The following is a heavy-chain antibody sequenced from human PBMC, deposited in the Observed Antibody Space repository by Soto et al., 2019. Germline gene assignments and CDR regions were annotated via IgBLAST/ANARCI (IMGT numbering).Heavy chain of an antibody. J-gene: IGHJ6*02. CDR1: GYTFTTYG. V-gene: IGHV1-18*04. D-gene: IGHD2-2*02. CDR3: AKEIEAAAIRLDFYYYGLDV. Sequence: ASVKVSCKASGYTFTTYGINWVRQAPGQGLEWMGWVSPYNGDTSYAQKVQGRVTMTTDTSTRAAYLELRSLRSDDTAVYYCAKEIEAAAIRLDFYYYGLDVWGQGTTVTVSS. CDR2: VSPYNGDT.